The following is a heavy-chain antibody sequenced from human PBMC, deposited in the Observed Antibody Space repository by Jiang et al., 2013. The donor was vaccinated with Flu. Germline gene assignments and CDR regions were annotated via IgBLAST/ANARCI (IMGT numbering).Heavy chain of an antibody. CDR2: IIPIFGTA. Sequence: SGAEVKKPGSSVKVSCKASGGTFSSYAISWVRQAPGQGLEWMGGIIPIFGTANYAQKFQGRVTMTRDTSISTAYMELSRLRSDDTAVYYCARGGKQWLVLGLWGQGTLVTVSS. J-gene: IGHJ4*02. CDR1: GGTFSSYA. V-gene: IGHV1-69*05. D-gene: IGHD6-19*01. CDR3: ARGGKQWLVLGL.